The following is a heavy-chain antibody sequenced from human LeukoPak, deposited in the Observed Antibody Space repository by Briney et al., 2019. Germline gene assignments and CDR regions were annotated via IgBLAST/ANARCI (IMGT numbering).Heavy chain of an antibody. CDR3: ARLQDGGTNSSGYYYWFDP. Sequence: GESLQISCKSSGYNFPTYWIGWVHQMPGKGLEWMGIIYPGDSDTKYSPSFQGQVTISADKSISTAYLQWSSLKASDTAMYYCARLQDGGTNSSGYYYWFDPWGQGTLVTVSS. CDR2: IYPGDSDT. J-gene: IGHJ5*02. D-gene: IGHD3-22*01. V-gene: IGHV5-51*07. CDR1: GYNFPTYW.